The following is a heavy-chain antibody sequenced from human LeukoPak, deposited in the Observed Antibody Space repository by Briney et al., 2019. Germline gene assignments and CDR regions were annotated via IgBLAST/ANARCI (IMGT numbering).Heavy chain of an antibody. V-gene: IGHV4-59*01. CDR3: ARDFGGSASEQWYFDL. CDR1: GGSISSYY. D-gene: IGHD1/OR15-1a*01. J-gene: IGHJ2*01. CDR2: IYYSGST. Sequence: PSETLSLTCTVSGGSISSYYWSWIRQPPGKGLEWIGYIYYSGSTNYNPSLKSRVTISVDTSKNQFSLKLSSVTAADTAVYYCARDFGGSASEQWYFDLWGRGTLVTVSS.